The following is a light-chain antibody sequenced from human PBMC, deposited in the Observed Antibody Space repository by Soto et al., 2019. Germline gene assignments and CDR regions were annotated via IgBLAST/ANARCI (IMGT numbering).Light chain of an antibody. CDR2: GAS. J-gene: IGKJ5*01. CDR3: QHYGSSPR. V-gene: IGKV3-20*01. Sequence: EVVLTQSPGTLSLSPGERATLSCRASQSVSSSYLAWYQQKPGQAPRLLIYGASSRATGIPGRFSGSGSGTDFTLTISRLEPEDFAVYYCQHYGSSPRFGQGTRLEI. CDR1: QSVSSSY.